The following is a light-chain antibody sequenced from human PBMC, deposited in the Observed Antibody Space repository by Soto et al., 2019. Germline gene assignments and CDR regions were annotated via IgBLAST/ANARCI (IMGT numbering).Light chain of an antibody. CDR1: QTISKY. J-gene: IGKJ1*01. CDR2: GAS. CDR3: QQSNSIPPWT. V-gene: IGKV1-39*01. Sequence: DIQMTQSPSSLSASVGDRVTITCRASQTISKYLNWYQHNPGKGPKLLIYGASTLQSGVSSRFSGSGSGTDFTLTISSLQPEDVATYYCQQSNSIPPWTFGQGTKVDIK.